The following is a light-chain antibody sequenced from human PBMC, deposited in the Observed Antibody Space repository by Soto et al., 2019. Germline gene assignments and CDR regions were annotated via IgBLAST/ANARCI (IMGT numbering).Light chain of an antibody. J-gene: IGKJ3*01. Sequence: EIVMTQSPATLSVSPGERATPSCRASQSVSSNLAWYQQKPGQAPSLLLYVVSTRATGIPARFSGTGSGTEFTLTISSLQSEDFAVYYCQQYSNWPRTVGPGTQVDFK. V-gene: IGKV3D-15*01. CDR3: QQYSNWPRT. CDR1: QSVSSN. CDR2: VVS.